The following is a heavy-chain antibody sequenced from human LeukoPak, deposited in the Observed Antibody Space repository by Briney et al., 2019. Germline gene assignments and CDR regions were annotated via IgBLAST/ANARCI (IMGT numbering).Heavy chain of an antibody. CDR1: GFSFSSYG. D-gene: IGHD7-27*01. V-gene: IGHV3-33*01. CDR2: IWYDGSNK. Sequence: GGSLRLSCAASGFSFSSYGMHWVRQASGKGLEWVALIWYDGSNKNYADSVKGRFTISRDNTRNTLYLQINSLRAEDTAVYFCARDNWELDRGAFDIWGQGTMVTVSS. CDR3: ARDNWELDRGAFDI. J-gene: IGHJ3*02.